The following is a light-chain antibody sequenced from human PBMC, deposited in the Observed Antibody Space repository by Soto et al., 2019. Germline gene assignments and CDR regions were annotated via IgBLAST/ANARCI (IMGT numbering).Light chain of an antibody. V-gene: IGLV2-23*01. CDR1: SSDVGSYNV. CDR2: EGS. Sequence: QSALTQPASVSGSPGQSITISCTGTSSDVGSYNVVSWYQQHPGKGPKLMIYEGSKRPSGVSNRFSGSKSGNTASLTISGLQAEDEADYYCCSYAASSTVVFGGRTKLTVL. CDR3: CSYAASSTVV. J-gene: IGLJ3*02.